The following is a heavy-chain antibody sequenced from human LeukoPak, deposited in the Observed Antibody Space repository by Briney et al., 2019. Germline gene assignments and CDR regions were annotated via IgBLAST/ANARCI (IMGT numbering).Heavy chain of an antibody. J-gene: IGHJ3*01. V-gene: IGHV3-53*04. CDR3: ARDRRGEKDFDV. CDR2: IYADGYT. CDR1: GISVSNDY. Sequence: GGSLRLSCAASGISVSNDYMSWVRQAPGKGLEWVSSIYADGYTRDAASVKGRFSISRHNSKNTVYLQMDNLRPEDTAVYYCARDRRGEKDFDVWGPGTMVTVSS.